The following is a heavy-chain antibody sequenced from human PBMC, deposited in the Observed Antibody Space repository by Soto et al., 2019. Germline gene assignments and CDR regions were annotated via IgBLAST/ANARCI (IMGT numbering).Heavy chain of an antibody. CDR3: ARGATYYYDSSGYYQEYFQH. J-gene: IGHJ1*01. CDR2: ISYDGSNK. V-gene: IGHV3-30-3*01. D-gene: IGHD3-22*01. Sequence: PGGSLRLSCAASGFTFSSYAMHWVRQAPGKGLEWVAVISYDGSNKYYADSVKGRFTISRDNSKNTLYLQMNSLRAEDTAVYYCARGATYYYDSSGYYQEYFQHWGQGPLVTVSS. CDR1: GFTFSSYA.